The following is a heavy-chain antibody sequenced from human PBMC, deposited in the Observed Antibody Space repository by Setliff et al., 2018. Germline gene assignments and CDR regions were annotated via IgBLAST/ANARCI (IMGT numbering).Heavy chain of an antibody. Sequence: PSETLSLTCTVSGGSISSYYWSWIRQPAGKGLEWIGHIYIGGSANYNPPLKSRVTMSIDTSKNQFSLKLNGLKTEDRAVYYCARIRLCGGRVICPPGRYVDVWGKGTTVTVSS. CDR3: ARIRLCGGRVICPPGRYVDV. D-gene: IGHD2-15*01. V-gene: IGHV4-4*07. CDR2: IYIGGSA. CDR1: GGSISSYY. J-gene: IGHJ6*03.